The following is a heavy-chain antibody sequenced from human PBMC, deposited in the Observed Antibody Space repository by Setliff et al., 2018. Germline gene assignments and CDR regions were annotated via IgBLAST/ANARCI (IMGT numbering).Heavy chain of an antibody. V-gene: IGHV3-23*01. CDR2: ISGSGGST. J-gene: IGHJ6*02. CDR1: GFTFSSYA. Sequence: LRLSCAASGFTFSSYAMSWVRQAPGKGLEWVSAISGSGGSTYYADSVRGRFTISRDNSKNTLYLQMNSLRAEDTAVYYCAKDEGSGYSSSWEDYYGMDVWGQGTTVTVSS. D-gene: IGHD6-13*01. CDR3: AKDEGSGYSSSWEDYYGMDV.